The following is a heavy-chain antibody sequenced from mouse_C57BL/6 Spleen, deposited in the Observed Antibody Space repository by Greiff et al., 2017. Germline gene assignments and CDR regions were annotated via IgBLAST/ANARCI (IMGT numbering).Heavy chain of an antibody. J-gene: IGHJ1*03. V-gene: IGHV1-52*01. CDR3: ARWDDGSSYWDCDV. Sequence: QVQLQQPGAELVRPGSSVKLSCTASGYTFTSYWMHWVKQRPIQGLEWIGNIDPSDSETHYAQKFKDKATFTVDKSSSTAYLQLSSLTSEDSAVYYGARWDDGSSYWDCDVWGTGTTVTVSS. CDR1: GYTFTSYW. D-gene: IGHD1-1*01. CDR2: IDPSDSET.